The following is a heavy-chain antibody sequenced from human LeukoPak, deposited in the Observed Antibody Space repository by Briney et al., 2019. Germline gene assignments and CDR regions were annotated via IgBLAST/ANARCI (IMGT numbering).Heavy chain of an antibody. D-gene: IGHD3-22*01. J-gene: IGHJ5*02. V-gene: IGHV3-23*01. CDR2: ITKSGDQT. CDR3: ARGGDGYYL. Sequence: GGSLRLSCVPSGITFSNSALSWVRQAPGKGLEWVSTITKSGDQTHYADSVRGLFTISRDNAKNTLYLQMNSLRVEDTAVYYCARGGDGYYLWGQGTLVTVSS. CDR1: GITFSNSA.